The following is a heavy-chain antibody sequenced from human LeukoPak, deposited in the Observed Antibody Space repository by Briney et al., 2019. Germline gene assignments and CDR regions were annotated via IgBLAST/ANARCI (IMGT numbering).Heavy chain of an antibody. CDR3: ARALRGEDY. Sequence: GGSLRLSCTASGFTFSRHWISWVRQTPGKGLEWVANIKEDGSEQYYVDSVKGRFTMSRDNAKNSLYLQMNSLRAEDTAVYYCARALRGEDYWGQGTLVTVSS. J-gene: IGHJ4*02. CDR2: IKEDGSEQ. V-gene: IGHV3-7*04. D-gene: IGHD3-16*01. CDR1: GFTFSRHW.